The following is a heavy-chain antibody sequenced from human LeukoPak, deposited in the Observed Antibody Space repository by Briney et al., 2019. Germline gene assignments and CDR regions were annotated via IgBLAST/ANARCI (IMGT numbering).Heavy chain of an antibody. CDR2: ISWNSGSI. J-gene: IGHJ4*02. V-gene: IGHV3-9*01. CDR1: GFTFDDYA. CDR3: AKHLYSSSSSPFDY. D-gene: IGHD6-6*01. Sequence: GGSLRLSCAASGFTFDDYAMHWVRHAPGKGLEWVSGISWNSGSIVYADSVKGRFTISRDNAKNSLYLQMDSLRAEDTALYYCAKHLYSSSSSPFDYWGQGTLVTVSS.